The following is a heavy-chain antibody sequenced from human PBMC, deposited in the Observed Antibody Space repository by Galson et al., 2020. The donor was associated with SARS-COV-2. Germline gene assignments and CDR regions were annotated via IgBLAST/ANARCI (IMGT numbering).Heavy chain of an antibody. V-gene: IGHV4-38-2*01. D-gene: IGHD2-2*02. CDR2: FYYSQTS. Sequence: SQTLSLTCAVSGFSISSGYYWGWIRQPPGKGLEWIVNFYYSQTSYHDPSPKSRVTISVDTSRNQFSLKLTSVTAADTAVYYCTRQRQPLLYTVGYWGQGALVTVSS. CDR1: GFSISSGYY. CDR3: TRQRQPLLYTVGY. J-gene: IGHJ4*02.